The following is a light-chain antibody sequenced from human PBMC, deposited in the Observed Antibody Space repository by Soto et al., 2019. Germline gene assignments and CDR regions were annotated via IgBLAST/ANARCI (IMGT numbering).Light chain of an antibody. Sequence: DIQMSQSPTSLSASVGDRVTITCRASQGISSWLAWYQQKPEKAPKSLIYAASRLQSGVPSRFNGSGPVTDSTLTISSLQREDFLTYYCEQYKSYPWSFGQGTKVEIK. CDR1: QGISSW. CDR3: EQYKSYPWS. V-gene: IGKV1D-16*01. J-gene: IGKJ1*01. CDR2: AAS.